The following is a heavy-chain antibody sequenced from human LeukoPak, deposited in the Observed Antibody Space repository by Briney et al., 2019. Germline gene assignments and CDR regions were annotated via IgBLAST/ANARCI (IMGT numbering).Heavy chain of an antibody. CDR3: AGRRFYGGPLPRHFDY. Sequence: SETLSLTCAVYGGSFSGYYWSWIRQPPGKGLEWIGEINHSGSTNYNPSLKSRVTISVDTSKNPFSLKLSSVTAADTAVSYWAGRRFYGGPLPRHFDYWGQGTLVTVSS. V-gene: IGHV4-34*01. CDR2: INHSGST. CDR1: GGSFSGYY. D-gene: IGHD2-15*01. J-gene: IGHJ4*02.